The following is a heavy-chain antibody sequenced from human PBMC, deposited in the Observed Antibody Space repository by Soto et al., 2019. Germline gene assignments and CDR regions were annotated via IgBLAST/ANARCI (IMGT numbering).Heavy chain of an antibody. V-gene: IGHV3-73*01. D-gene: IGHD2-15*01. Sequence: PGGSLRLSCAASGFTFSGSAMHWVRQASGKGLEWVGRIRSKANSYATAYAASVKGRFTISRDDSKNTAYLQMNSLKTEDTAVYYCTRHRRGDCSGGSCYLLDAFDIWGQGTMVTVSS. J-gene: IGHJ3*02. CDR1: GFTFSGSA. CDR3: TRHRRGDCSGGSCYLLDAFDI. CDR2: IRSKANSYAT.